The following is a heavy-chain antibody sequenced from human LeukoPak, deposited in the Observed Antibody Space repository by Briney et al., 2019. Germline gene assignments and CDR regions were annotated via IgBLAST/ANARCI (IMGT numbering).Heavy chain of an antibody. CDR3: ARERRFGEFMDWFDP. CDR1: GYTFTSYG. V-gene: IGHV1-18*01. J-gene: IGHJ5*02. D-gene: IGHD3-10*01. CDR2: ISAYNGNT. Sequence: ASVKVSCKASGYTFTSYGISWVRQAPGQGLEWMGWISAYNGNTNYAQELQGRVTMTTDTSTSTAYMELRSLRSDDTAVYYCARERRFGEFMDWFDPWGQGTLVTVSS.